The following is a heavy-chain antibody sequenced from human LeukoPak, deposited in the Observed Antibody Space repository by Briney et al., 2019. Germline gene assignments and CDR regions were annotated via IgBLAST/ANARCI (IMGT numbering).Heavy chain of an antibody. D-gene: IGHD1-26*01. CDR2: INVNGGSM. CDR1: GVSFKDYY. V-gene: IGHV3-11*04. J-gene: IGHJ4*02. CDR3: AKGGATRGRFEN. Sequence: PGGSLRLSCAASGVSFKDYYWSWIRQVPGEGLEWVSYINVNGGSMQYADSVKGRFTISRDNPKNSVSLEMNSLRAEDTAVYYCAKGGATRGRFENWGQGTLVTVSS.